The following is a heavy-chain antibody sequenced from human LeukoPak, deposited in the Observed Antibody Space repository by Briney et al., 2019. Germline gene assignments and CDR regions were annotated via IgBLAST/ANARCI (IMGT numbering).Heavy chain of an antibody. CDR2: IRYDGSNK. J-gene: IGHJ4*02. V-gene: IGHV3-30*02. D-gene: IGHD6-13*01. CDR3: AKDLLSIAAAGPDY. Sequence: GGSLRLSCAASGFTFSSYGMHWVRQAPGKGLEWVAFIRYDGSNKYYADSVKGRFTISRDNSKSTLYLQMNSLRAEDTAVYYCAKDLLSIAAAGPDYWGQGTLVTVSS. CDR1: GFTFSSYG.